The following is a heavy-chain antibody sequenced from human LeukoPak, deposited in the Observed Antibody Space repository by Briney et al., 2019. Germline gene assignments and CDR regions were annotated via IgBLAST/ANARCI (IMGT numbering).Heavy chain of an antibody. Sequence: PGGSLRLSCAASGFTFSSYAMSWVRQAPGKGLEWVSTISSSDANTYYADSVKGRFTISRDNSKNTLYLQMNSLRAEDTAVCYCAKGGEYQLPGDYWGQGTLVTVSS. D-gene: IGHD2-2*01. CDR2: ISSSDANT. J-gene: IGHJ4*02. V-gene: IGHV3-23*01. CDR3: AKGGEYQLPGDY. CDR1: GFTFSSYA.